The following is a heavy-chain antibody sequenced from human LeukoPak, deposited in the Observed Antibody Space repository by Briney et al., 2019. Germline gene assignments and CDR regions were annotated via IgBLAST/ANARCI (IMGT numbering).Heavy chain of an antibody. D-gene: IGHD5-12*01. V-gene: IGHV3-21*06. Sequence: GGSLRLSCTTSGLTFSTSGFNWVRQAPGKGLEWVASIGPTGFDRYHADSIKGRFTISRDNANNFLYLQMNSLRAEDTAVYYCAMENSGRHLDNWGQGTVVTVSS. J-gene: IGHJ4*02. CDR1: GLTFSTSG. CDR3: AMENSGRHLDN. CDR2: IGPTGFDR.